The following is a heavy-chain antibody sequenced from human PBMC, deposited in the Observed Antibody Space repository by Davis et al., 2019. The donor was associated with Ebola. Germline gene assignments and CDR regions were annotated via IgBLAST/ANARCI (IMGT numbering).Heavy chain of an antibody. D-gene: IGHD2-2*01. CDR3: ARGSSTSLGPYYYYYGMDV. Sequence: ASVKVSCKASGGTFSSYAISWVRQAPGQGLEWMGWINPNSGGTNYAQKFQGRVTMTRDTSISTAYMELSRLRSDDTAVYYCARGSSTSLGPYYYYYGMDVWGQGTTVTVSS. CDR1: GGTFSSYA. J-gene: IGHJ6*02. V-gene: IGHV1-2*02. CDR2: INPNSGGT.